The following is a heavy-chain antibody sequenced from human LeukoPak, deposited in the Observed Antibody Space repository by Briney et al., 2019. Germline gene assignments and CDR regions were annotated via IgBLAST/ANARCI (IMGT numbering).Heavy chain of an antibody. CDR1: GGSISSRNW. CDR2: IYHSGST. J-gene: IGHJ6*03. Sequence: SETLSLTCAVSGGSISSRNWWSWVRQPPGKGLEWIGEIYHSGSTNYNPSLKTRVTISVDTSKNQFSLKLSSVTAADTAVYYCARGGAVAGDYYYYYMDVWGKGTTVTVSS. D-gene: IGHD6-19*01. V-gene: IGHV4-4*02. CDR3: ARGGAVAGDYYYYYMDV.